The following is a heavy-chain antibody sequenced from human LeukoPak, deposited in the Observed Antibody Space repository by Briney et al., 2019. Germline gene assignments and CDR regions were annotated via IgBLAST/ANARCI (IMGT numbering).Heavy chain of an antibody. Sequence: SETLSLTCAVYGGSFSGYYWSWIRQPAGKGLEWLGRIYTSGTTNYNPSLKSRVTMSVDTSKNQFSLKLSSVTAADTAVYYCARAPSSRVGEFDYGMDVWGQGTTVTVSS. V-gene: IGHV4-59*10. CDR1: GGSFSGYY. J-gene: IGHJ6*02. D-gene: IGHD3-10*01. CDR2: IYTSGTT. CDR3: ARAPSSRVGEFDYGMDV.